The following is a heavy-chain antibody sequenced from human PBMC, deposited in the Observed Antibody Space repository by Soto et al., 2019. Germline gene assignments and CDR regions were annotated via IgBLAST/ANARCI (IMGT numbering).Heavy chain of an antibody. J-gene: IGHJ6*03. CDR2: INHSGST. V-gene: IGHV4-34*01. CDR3: ARGKVMDV. CDR1: GGYFSGYY. Sequence: SETLSLTCAVYGGYFSGYYWSWIRQPPGKGLEWIGEINHSGSTNYNPSLKSRVTISVDTSKNQFSLKLSSVTAADTAVYYCARGKVMDVWGKGTTVTVSS.